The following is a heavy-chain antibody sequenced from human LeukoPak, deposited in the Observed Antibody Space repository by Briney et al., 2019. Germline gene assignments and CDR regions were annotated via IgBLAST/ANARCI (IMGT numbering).Heavy chain of an antibody. D-gene: IGHD1-14*01. Sequence: GASVKVSCKASGDTTKTNALVWLRQAPGQSPEWMGWISAGSGNTKYSQKFQDRITITRDTSARTTYMELSSLTSGDTAVYYCARESSNWNHAHDYWGQGTLVTVSS. V-gene: IGHV1-3*01. CDR2: ISAGSGNT. J-gene: IGHJ4*02. CDR3: ARESSNWNHAHDY. CDR1: GDTTKTNA.